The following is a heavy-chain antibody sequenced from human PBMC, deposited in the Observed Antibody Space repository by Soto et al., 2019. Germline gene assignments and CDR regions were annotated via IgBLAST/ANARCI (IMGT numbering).Heavy chain of an antibody. V-gene: IGHV3-30*18. Sequence: QVQLVESGGGVVQPGRSLRLSCAASGFTFSSYGMHWVRQAPGKGLEWVAVISYDGSNKYYADSVKGRFTISRDNSKNTRYLQMNSLRAEDTAVYYCAKVASGGWLSRSYYYYGMDVWGQGTTVTVSS. CDR2: ISYDGSNK. CDR3: AKVASGGWLSRSYYYYGMDV. J-gene: IGHJ6*02. CDR1: GFTFSSYG. D-gene: IGHD6-19*01.